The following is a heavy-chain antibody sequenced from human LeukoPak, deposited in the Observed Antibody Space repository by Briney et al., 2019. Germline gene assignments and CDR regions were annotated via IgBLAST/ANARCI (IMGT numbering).Heavy chain of an antibody. J-gene: IGHJ6*02. CDR1: GFTFSSYA. Sequence: GGSLRLSCAASGFTFSSYAMSWVRQAPGKGLEWVSAISGSGGSTYYADSVKGRFTISRDNSKNTLYLQMNSLRAEDTAVYYCAESYGSGNPYYYYGMDVWGQGTTVTVSS. CDR2: ISGSGGST. V-gene: IGHV3-23*01. D-gene: IGHD3-10*01. CDR3: AESYGSGNPYYYYGMDV.